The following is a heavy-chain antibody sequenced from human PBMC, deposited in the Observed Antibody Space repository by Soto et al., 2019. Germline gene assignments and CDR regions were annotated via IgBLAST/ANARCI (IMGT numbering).Heavy chain of an antibody. CDR3: ARPERNSKYHPLLS. CDR2: IKEDGSEK. V-gene: IGHV3-7*01. CDR1: GFSFGNDW. D-gene: IGHD1-1*01. Sequence: GGSLRLSCIASGFSFGNDWMGWVRQAPGKGLEWVANIKEDGSEKFSVDSVRGRFTISRDNAKNSLYLQMNSLRADDTAVYYCARPERNSKYHPLLSRGQGTLVTVSS. J-gene: IGHJ4*02.